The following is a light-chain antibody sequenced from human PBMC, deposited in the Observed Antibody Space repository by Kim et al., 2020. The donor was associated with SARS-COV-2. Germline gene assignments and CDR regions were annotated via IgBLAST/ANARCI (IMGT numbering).Light chain of an antibody. CDR2: DAS. CDR1: QSFSSY. CDR3: HQRSSWPLT. J-gene: IGKJ4*01. V-gene: IGKV3-11*01. Sequence: LSPGERATLSCRASQSFSSYLAWYQQKPGQAPRLLIYDASNRATGIPARFSGSASGTDFTLTISSLEPEDFAVYYCHQRSSWPLTFGGGTKVDIK.